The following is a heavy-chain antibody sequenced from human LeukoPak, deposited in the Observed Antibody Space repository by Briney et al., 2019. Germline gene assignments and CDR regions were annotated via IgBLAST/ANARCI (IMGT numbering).Heavy chain of an antibody. J-gene: IGHJ4*02. CDR3: VRDRFQFLEWLAY. V-gene: IGHV3-30-3*01. D-gene: IGHD3-3*01. Sequence: PGRSLRLSCVVSGFTFTDYAMHWVRQTSGKGLEWVAVISYDGSNKYYPDSVKGRFTISRDNSNNTLSLQMNSLRAEDTAVYHCVRDRFQFLEWLAYWGQGTLVTVSS. CDR2: ISYDGSNK. CDR1: GFTFTDYA.